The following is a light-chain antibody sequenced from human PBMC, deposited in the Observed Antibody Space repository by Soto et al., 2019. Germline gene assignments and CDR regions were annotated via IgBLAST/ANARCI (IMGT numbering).Light chain of an antibody. CDR2: DAS. J-gene: IGKJ1*01. CDR1: QTIRRW. CDR3: QQHDSDPWT. V-gene: IGKV1-5*01. Sequence: DIEMTQSPSTLSASVGDRLTITCRASQTIRRWLAWYQQRPGKAPKVLIYDASTLESGVPARFSGSGSETEFTITISSLQPEDSATYYCQQHDSDPWTFGQGTKVEIK.